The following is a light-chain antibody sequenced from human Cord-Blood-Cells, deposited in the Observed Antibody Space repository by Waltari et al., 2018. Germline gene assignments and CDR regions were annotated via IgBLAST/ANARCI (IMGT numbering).Light chain of an antibody. Sequence: EIVLTQSPATLSLSPGERATLACRASQSVSSYLAWYQQKPRQAPRLLIYDASNMATGIPARFSGSGSSTDFTLTISSLKPEDFAVYYCQQRSNWPFTFGPWTKVDIK. CDR3: QQRSNWPFT. CDR1: QSVSSY. J-gene: IGKJ3*01. CDR2: DAS. V-gene: IGKV3-11*01.